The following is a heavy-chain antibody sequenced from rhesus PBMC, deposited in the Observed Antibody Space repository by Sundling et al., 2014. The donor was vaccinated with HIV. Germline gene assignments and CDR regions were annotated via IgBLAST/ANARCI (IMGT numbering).Heavy chain of an antibody. D-gene: IGHD2-15*01. V-gene: IGHV4-169*02. CDR2: IYGSGSSS. Sequence: QLQLQESGPGLVKPSETLSVTCAVSGGSISSSYWSWIRQAPGKGLEWIGYIYGSGSSSNYNSSLKSRVTLSVDTSKNQLSLKLSSVTAADTAVYYCARDCSNYEYLDWGQGVLVTVSS. J-gene: IGHJ4*01. CDR1: GGSISSSY. CDR3: ARDCSNYEYLD.